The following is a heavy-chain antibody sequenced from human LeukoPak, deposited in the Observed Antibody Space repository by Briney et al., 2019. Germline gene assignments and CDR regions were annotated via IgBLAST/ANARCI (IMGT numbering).Heavy chain of an antibody. Sequence: SETLSLTCAVYGGSFSGYYWSWIRQPPGKGLEWIGEINHSGSTNYNPSLKSRVTISVDTSKNQFSLKLSSVTAADTAVYYCARQRRTTVVRDNWFDPWGQGTLVTVSS. CDR1: GGSFSGYY. CDR2: INHSGST. V-gene: IGHV4-34*01. J-gene: IGHJ5*02. CDR3: ARQRRTTVVRDNWFDP. D-gene: IGHD4-23*01.